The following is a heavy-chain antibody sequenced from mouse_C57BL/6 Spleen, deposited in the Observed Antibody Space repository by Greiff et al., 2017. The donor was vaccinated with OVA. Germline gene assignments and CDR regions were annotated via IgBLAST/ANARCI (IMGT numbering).Heavy chain of an antibody. J-gene: IGHJ2*01. CDR1: GYTFTDYE. Sequence: VQLQQSGAELVRPGASVTLSCKASGYTFTDYEMHWVKQTPVHGLEWIGAIDPETGGTAYNQKFKGKAILTADKSSSTAYMELRSLTSEDSAVYYCTRLMHYYGSSLNDYWGQGTTLTVSS. V-gene: IGHV1-15*01. D-gene: IGHD1-1*01. CDR3: TRLMHYYGSSLNDY. CDR2: IDPETGGT.